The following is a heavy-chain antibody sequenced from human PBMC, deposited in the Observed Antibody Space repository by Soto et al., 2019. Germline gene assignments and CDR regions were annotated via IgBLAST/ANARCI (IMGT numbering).Heavy chain of an antibody. D-gene: IGHD2-2*02. V-gene: IGHV1-2*04. CDR3: ARGFLGYCSSTSCYNNYYYGMDV. Sequence: GASVKVSCKASGYTFTGYYMHWVRQAPGQGLEWMGWINPNSGGTNYAQKFRGWVTMTRDASISTAYMELSRLRSDDTAVYYCARGFLGYCSSTSCYNNYYYGMDVWGQGTTVTVSS. J-gene: IGHJ6*02. CDR2: INPNSGGT. CDR1: GYTFTGYY.